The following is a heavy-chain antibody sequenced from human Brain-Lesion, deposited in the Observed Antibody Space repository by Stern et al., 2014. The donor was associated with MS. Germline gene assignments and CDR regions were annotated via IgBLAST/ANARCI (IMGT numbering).Heavy chain of an antibody. CDR1: GYTFTGYY. CDR2: VNPKSGGT. CDR3: ATYYYDSTGYNDF. Sequence: VQLVQSGAEVKKPGASVKVSCKASGYTFTGYYMHWVRQAPGQGLEWMGWVNPKSGGTNYAQKLQGWVTMTRETSINTAYMELSRLRSDDTAVYYCATYYYDSTGYNDFWGQGTLVTVSS. V-gene: IGHV1-2*04. D-gene: IGHD3-22*01. J-gene: IGHJ4*02.